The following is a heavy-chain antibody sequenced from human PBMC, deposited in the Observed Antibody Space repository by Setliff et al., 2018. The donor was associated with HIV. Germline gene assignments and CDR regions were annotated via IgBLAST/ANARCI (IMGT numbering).Heavy chain of an antibody. CDR1: GGSMSSGNYY. J-gene: IGHJ6*03. V-gene: IGHV4-39*07. CDR2: IYYTGNT. D-gene: IGHD3-16*01. Sequence: KSPETLSLTFTVSGGSMSSGNYYWSWIRQPPGKGLEWIGSIYYTGNTYYSPSLKSRVTISVDRSKNQFSLKLSSVTAADTAVYYCARVILGGPLYYYYYMDVWGKGTTVTVSS. CDR3: ARVILGGPLYYYYYMDV.